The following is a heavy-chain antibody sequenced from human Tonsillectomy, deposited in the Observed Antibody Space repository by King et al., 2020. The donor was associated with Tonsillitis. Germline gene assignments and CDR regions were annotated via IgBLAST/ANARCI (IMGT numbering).Heavy chain of an antibody. J-gene: IGHJ4*02. D-gene: IGHD6-19*01. V-gene: IGHV7-4-1*02. Sequence: VQLVESGSELKKPGASVKVSCKASGYTFTTYSINWVRQAPGQGLQWRGWINTNTGNPTFAQGFTGRFVFSLDTSVSTAYLHINSLKAEDTAVYYCARGREAVAGTSLSYFDYWGQGTLVTVSS. CDR3: ARGREAVAGTSLSYFDY. CDR2: INTNTGNP. CDR1: GYTFTTYS.